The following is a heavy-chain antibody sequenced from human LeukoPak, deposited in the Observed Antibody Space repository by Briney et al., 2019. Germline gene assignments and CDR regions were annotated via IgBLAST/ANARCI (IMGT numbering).Heavy chain of an antibody. CDR1: GGSISSSSYY. V-gene: IGHV4-39*01. CDR2: IYYSGST. J-gene: IGHJ4*02. CDR3: ARLSSSWYGFNFDY. D-gene: IGHD6-13*01. Sequence: SETLSLTCTVSGGSISSSSYYWGWIRQPPGKGLEWIGSIYYSGSTYYNPSLKSRVTISVDTSKNQFSLKLSSVTAADTAVYYCARLSSSWYGFNFDYWGQGTLVTVSS.